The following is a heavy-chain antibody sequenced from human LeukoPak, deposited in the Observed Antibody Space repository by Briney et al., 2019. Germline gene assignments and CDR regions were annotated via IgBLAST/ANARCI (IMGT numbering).Heavy chain of an antibody. CDR2: IYTSGST. D-gene: IGHD6-6*01. CDR3: ARTQLEDYYMDV. J-gene: IGHJ6*03. V-gene: IGHV4-61*02. Sequence: PSETLSLTCTVSGGSISSGSYYWSWIRQPAGKGLEWIGRIYTSGSTNYNPSLKSRVTISVDTSKNQFSLKLSSVTAADTAVYYCARTQLEDYYMDVWGKGTTVTVSS. CDR1: GGSISSGSYY.